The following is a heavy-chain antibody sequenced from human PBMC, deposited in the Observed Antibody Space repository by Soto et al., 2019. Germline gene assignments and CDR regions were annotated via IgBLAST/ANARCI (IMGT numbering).Heavy chain of an antibody. CDR2: ITSSSDYT. J-gene: IGHJ6*02. V-gene: IGHV3-11*05. CDR3: VREYYYGMDV. Sequence: QEQLVESGGGLVRPGGSLRLSCAASGFTFSAYYMTWMRQAPGKGLEWVSYITSSSDYTNYAGSVKGRFNISRDNAKNSLYLQMNSLRVEDTAVYYCVREYYYGMDVWGQGTTVTVSS. CDR1: GFTFSAYY.